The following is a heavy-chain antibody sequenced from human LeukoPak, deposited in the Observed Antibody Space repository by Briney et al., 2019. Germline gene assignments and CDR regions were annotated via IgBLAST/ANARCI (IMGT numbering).Heavy chain of an antibody. J-gene: IGHJ4*02. CDR3: ARDQEGFDY. Sequence: LEWMGMIYPRGGSTSYAQKFQGRVTVTRDTSTSTVHMELSGLRSEDTAVYYCARDQEGFDYWGQGTLVTVSS. V-gene: IGHV1-46*01. CDR2: IYPRGGST.